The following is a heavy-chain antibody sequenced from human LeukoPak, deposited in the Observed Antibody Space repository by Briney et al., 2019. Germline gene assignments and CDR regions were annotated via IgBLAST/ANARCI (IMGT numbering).Heavy chain of an antibody. CDR2: IYYSGSN. Sequence: SETLSLTCSVSGCSFSSYYWNWIRQPPGKGLESVGYIYYSGSNDYNPSLKSRVTISVDTSKNQFSLKLSSVTAADTAVYYCARRRYSSGWYYFDYWGQGTLVTVSS. D-gene: IGHD6-19*01. CDR1: GCSFSSYY. V-gene: IGHV4-59*08. CDR3: ARRRYSSGWYYFDY. J-gene: IGHJ4*02.